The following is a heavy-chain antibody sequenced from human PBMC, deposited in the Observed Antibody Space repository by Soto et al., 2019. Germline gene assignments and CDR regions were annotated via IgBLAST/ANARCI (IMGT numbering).Heavy chain of an antibody. J-gene: IGHJ4*02. V-gene: IGHV5-51*01. D-gene: IGHD3-22*01. Sequence: GESLKISCKASGYKFTTYWIAWVRQMPVKCLEWMGIIYPCGSNPTYSQSFQGQVTISVDKSFDTAYVQWSSLKTSDTAIYFCARHAGAYDSSGLTYWGQGTQVTVSS. CDR1: GYKFTTYW. CDR2: IYPCGSNP. CDR3: ARHAGAYDSSGLTY.